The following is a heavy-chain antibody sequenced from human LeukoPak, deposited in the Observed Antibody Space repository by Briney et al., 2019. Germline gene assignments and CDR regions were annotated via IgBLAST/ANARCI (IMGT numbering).Heavy chain of an antibody. D-gene: IGHD2-2*01. Sequence: PGGSLRLSCAASGFTFSDYYMSWVRQAPGKGLEWVSYISSSGSTIDYADSVKGRLTISRDNAKNALYLQMNSLRAEDTAVYYFARSIPAGNRRWGQGTLVTVSS. V-gene: IGHV3-11*01. J-gene: IGHJ4*02. CDR2: ISSSGSTI. CDR3: ARSIPAGNRR. CDR1: GFTFSDYY.